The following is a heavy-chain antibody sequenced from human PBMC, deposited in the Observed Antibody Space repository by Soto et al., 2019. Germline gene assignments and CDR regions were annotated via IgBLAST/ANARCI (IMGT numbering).Heavy chain of an antibody. J-gene: IGHJ4*02. D-gene: IGHD2-15*01. V-gene: IGHV4-30-4*01. Sequence: ASETLSLTCTVSGGSISSGGYYWSWIRQHPGTGLEWIGHISYSGSTYYNLSLKSRVTISVDTSKNQFSLNLSFVTAADTAVYYCATMGTPATGLYYFDYWGQGTLVTVSS. CDR1: GGSISSGGYY. CDR2: ISYSGST. CDR3: ATMGTPATGLYYFDY.